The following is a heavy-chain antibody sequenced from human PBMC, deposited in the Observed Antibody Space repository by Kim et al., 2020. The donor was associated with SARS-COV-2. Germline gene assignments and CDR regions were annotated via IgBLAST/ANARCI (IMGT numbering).Heavy chain of an antibody. CDR2: ISGSGSNK. D-gene: IGHD3-3*01. V-gene: IGHV3-23*01. CDR1: GFTFSSYA. CDR3: TKESALFSDS. J-gene: IGHJ4*02. Sequence: GGSLRLSCTAPGFTFSSYAMSWVRQAPGMGLEWVSSISGSGSNKYYSDSLKGRLTISRDNSKNTLYLEMHSLKVEDTAFYYCTKESALFSDSWGQGTLVTVSA.